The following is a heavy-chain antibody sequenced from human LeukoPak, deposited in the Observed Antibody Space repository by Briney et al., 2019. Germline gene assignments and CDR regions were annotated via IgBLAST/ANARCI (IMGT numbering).Heavy chain of an antibody. V-gene: IGHV1-24*01. CDR3: ATASQINSSGYYADY. Sequence: ASVKVSCKVTGYTLTELSMHWVRQAPGKGLEWMGGFDPEDGETIYAQKFQGRVTMTEDTSTDTAYMELSSLRSEDTAVYYCATASQINSSGYYADYWGQGTLVTVSS. J-gene: IGHJ4*02. CDR2: FDPEDGET. CDR1: GYTLTELS. D-gene: IGHD3-22*01.